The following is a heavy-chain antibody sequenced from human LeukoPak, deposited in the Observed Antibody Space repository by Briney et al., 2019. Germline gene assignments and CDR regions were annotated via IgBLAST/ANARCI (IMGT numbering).Heavy chain of an antibody. CDR1: GGSISSSSYY. CDR3: ARRAMVRGGTYFGY. J-gene: IGHJ4*02. V-gene: IGHV4-39*01. Sequence: SETLSLTCTVSGGSISSSSYYWGWIRQPPGKGLEWIGSIYYSGSTYYNPSLKSRVTISVDTSKNQFSLKLSSVTAADTAVYYCARRAMVRGGTYFGYWGQGTLVTVSS. D-gene: IGHD3-10*01. CDR2: IYYSGST.